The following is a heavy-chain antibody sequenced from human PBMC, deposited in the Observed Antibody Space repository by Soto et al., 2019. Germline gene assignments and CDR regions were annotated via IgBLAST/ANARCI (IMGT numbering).Heavy chain of an antibody. J-gene: IGHJ4*02. CDR2: ISSNSGYT. CDR3: TRGSYGAYDY. D-gene: IGHD4-17*01. Sequence: PGGSLRLSCAASGFRFSDYSMNWVRQVPGKRLEWVSSISSNSGYTLYTDSVQGRFTISRDNAKSSLYLQLRSLRDEDTAVYYCTRGSYGAYDYWGQGTLGTVSS. V-gene: IGHV3-21*06. CDR1: GFRFSDYS.